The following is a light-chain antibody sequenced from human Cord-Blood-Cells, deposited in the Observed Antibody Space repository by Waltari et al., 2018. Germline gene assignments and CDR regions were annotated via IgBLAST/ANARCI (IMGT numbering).Light chain of an antibody. V-gene: IGLV2-23*01. CDR2: EGS. CDR1: SSDVGSYNL. Sequence: QSALTQPASVSGSPGQSITISCTGTSSDVGSYNLVSWYQQHPGKAPKLMIYEGSKPPSGVSNRFSSSKSGNTASLTISGLQAEDEADYYCCSYAGSSTLVFGGGTKLTIL. J-gene: IGLJ2*01. CDR3: CSYAGSSTLV.